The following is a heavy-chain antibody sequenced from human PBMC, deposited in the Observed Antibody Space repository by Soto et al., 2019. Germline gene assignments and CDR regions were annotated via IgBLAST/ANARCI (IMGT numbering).Heavy chain of an antibody. CDR1: GGSISSYY. D-gene: IGHD1-7*01. J-gene: IGHJ4*02. V-gene: IGHV4-59*01. CDR3: ARPNWNYGSVYFDY. Sequence: SETLSLTCTVSGGSISSYYWSWIRQPPGKGLEWIGYIYYSGSTNYNPSLKSRVTISVDTSKNQFSLKLSSVTAADTAVYYCARPNWNYGSVYFDYWGQGTLVTVSS. CDR2: IYYSGST.